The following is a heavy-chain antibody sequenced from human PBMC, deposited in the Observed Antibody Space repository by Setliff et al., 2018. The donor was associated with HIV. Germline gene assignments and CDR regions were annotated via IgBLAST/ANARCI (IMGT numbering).Heavy chain of an antibody. CDR1: GFTFSDYY. Sequence: GGSLRLSCAASGFTFSDYYMNWVRQAPGKGLEWVSYISSSGSTIYYADSVKGRFTISRDNAQNSLYLQMNSLRAEDTAVYYCARGAYGSGSYEINFWGQGTLVTVSS. D-gene: IGHD3-10*01. J-gene: IGHJ4*02. CDR3: ARGAYGSGSYEINF. CDR2: ISSSGSTI. V-gene: IGHV3-11*04.